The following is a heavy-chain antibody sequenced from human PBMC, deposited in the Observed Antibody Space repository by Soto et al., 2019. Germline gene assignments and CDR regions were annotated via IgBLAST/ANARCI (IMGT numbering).Heavy chain of an antibody. CDR1: GFTFSSYA. CDR3: AKEIAPVYYYDSSGYYYAGY. D-gene: IGHD3-22*01. V-gene: IGHV3-23*01. J-gene: IGHJ4*02. Sequence: GGSLRLSCAASGFTFSSYAMSWVRQAPGKGLEWVSAISGSGGSTYYADSVKGRFTISRDNSKNTLYLQMNSLRAEDTAVYYCAKEIAPVYYYDSSGYYYAGYWGQGTLVTVS. CDR2: ISGSGGST.